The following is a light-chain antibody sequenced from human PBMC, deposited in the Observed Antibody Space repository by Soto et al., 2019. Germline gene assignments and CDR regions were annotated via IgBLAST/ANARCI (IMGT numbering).Light chain of an antibody. Sequence: QSVLTQPPSASGTPGQRVTISCSGSSSNIGSNTVNWYQQLPGTAPKLLIYSNNQRPSGVPDRFSGSKSGTSASLAISGLQSEDAADYYCAAWDDSLNGSVVFGGGTKLTVL. J-gene: IGLJ2*01. V-gene: IGLV1-44*01. CDR1: SSNIGSNT. CDR3: AAWDDSLNGSVV. CDR2: SNN.